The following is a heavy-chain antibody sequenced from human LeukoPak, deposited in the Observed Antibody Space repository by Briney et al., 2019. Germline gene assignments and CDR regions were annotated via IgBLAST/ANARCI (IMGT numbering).Heavy chain of an antibody. V-gene: IGHV1-69*13. D-gene: IGHD3-22*01. CDR2: IIPIFGTA. J-gene: IGHJ5*02. CDR1: GGTFSSYA. Sequence: GASVKVSCKASGGTFSSYAISWVRQAPGQGLEWMGGIIPIFGTANYAQKFQGRVTITADESTSTAYMELSSLRSEDTAVYYCARECYDSSGYHNWFDPWGQGTLVTVSS. CDR3: ARECYDSSGYHNWFDP.